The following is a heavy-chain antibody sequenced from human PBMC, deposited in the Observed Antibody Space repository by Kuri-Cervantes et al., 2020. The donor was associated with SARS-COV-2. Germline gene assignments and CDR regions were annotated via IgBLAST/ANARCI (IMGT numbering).Heavy chain of an antibody. CDR3: ARSTPFPRLVAVSQGGAFEI. Sequence: ASVKVSCKASGYTFTGYYMHWVRQAPGQGLEWMGWINPNSGGTNYAQKFQGWVTMTRDTSISTVYMELSRLRSDDTAVYYCARSTPFPRLVAVSQGGAFEIWGQGTMVTVSS. CDR1: GYTFTGYY. V-gene: IGHV1-2*04. J-gene: IGHJ3*02. CDR2: INPNSGGT. D-gene: IGHD5-12*01.